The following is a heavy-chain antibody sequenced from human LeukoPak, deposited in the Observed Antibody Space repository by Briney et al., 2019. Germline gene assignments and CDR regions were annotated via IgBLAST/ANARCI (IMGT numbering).Heavy chain of an antibody. CDR1: GYTFTGYY. V-gene: IGHV1-2*04. J-gene: IGHJ4*02. Sequence: GASVKVSCKASGYTFTGYYMHWVRQAPGQGLEWMGWINPNSGGTNYAQKFQGWVTMTRDTSISTAYMELSRLRSDDTAVYYCAREGSSGYYYFDYWGQGTLVTVSS. CDR3: AREGSSGYYYFDY. D-gene: IGHD3-22*01. CDR2: INPNSGGT.